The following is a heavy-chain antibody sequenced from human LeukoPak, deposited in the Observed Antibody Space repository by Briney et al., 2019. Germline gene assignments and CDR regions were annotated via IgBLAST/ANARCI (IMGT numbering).Heavy chain of an antibody. CDR3: TTGYRDDP. CDR2: IRSKANSYAT. Sequence: GGSLRLSCAASGLTFSGSPMHWVRQASGKGLEWLGRIRSKANSYATVYAASVKGRFTISRDDSKTTAYLQMNSLKIEDTAVYYCTTGYRDDPWGQGTLVTVSS. J-gene: IGHJ5*02. CDR1: GLTFSGSP. D-gene: IGHD1-14*01. V-gene: IGHV3-73*01.